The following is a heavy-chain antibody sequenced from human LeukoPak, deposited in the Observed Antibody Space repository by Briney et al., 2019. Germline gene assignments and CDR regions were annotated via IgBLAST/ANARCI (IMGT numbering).Heavy chain of an antibody. Sequence: SETLSLTCTVSGGSISSSSYYWGWIRQPPGKGLEWIGNIYYIGSTYYNPSLKSRVTISVDTSKNQFSLKLSSVTAADTAVYYCARGGHSSSSYPFDPWGQGTLVTVSS. CDR1: GGSISSSSYY. V-gene: IGHV4-39*07. CDR2: IYYIGST. D-gene: IGHD6-13*01. CDR3: ARGGHSSSSYPFDP. J-gene: IGHJ5*02.